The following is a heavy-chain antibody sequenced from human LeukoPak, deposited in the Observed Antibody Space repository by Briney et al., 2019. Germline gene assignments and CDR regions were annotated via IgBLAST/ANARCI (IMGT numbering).Heavy chain of an antibody. D-gene: IGHD6-6*01. CDR1: GFTFDDYA. CDR2: ISWNSGSI. Sequence: GGSLRLSCAASGFTFDDYAMHWVRQAPGKGLEWVSGISWNSGSIGYADSVKGRFTISRDNAKNSLYLQMNSLRAEDTALYYCAKDSSIAVSYFDYWGQGTLVTVSS. V-gene: IGHV3-9*01. CDR3: AKDSSIAVSYFDY. J-gene: IGHJ4*02.